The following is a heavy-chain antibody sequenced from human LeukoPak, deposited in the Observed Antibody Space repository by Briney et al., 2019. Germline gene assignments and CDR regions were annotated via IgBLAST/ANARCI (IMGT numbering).Heavy chain of an antibody. CDR2: ISAYNGNT. CDR3: ARDYSSGFGMDV. CDR1: GYTFTIYG. D-gene: IGHD3-22*01. V-gene: IGHV1-18*01. J-gene: IGHJ6*02. Sequence: ASVNVSCKSSGYTFTIYGISWVRQAPGQGLEWMGWISAYNGNTNYAQKLQGRVTMTTDTSTSTAYMELRSLRSDDTAVYYCARDYSSGFGMDVWGQGTTVTVSS.